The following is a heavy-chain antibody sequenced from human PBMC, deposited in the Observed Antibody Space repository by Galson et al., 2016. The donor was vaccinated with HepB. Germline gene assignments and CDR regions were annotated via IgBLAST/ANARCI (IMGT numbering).Heavy chain of an antibody. D-gene: IGHD3-16*01. V-gene: IGHV1-69*13. CDR3: ARVSPYSHTNGRLYYFDY. J-gene: IGHJ4*02. CDR2: IIPVFGTT. CDR1: GGKFINFA. Sequence: SVKVSCKASGGKFINFAISWVRQAPGQGLEWMGGIIPVFGTTNYAQKYQGRVTITADESTSTVYMELSSLRSEDTAVYYCARVSPYSHTNGRLYYFDYWGQGTLVTVSS.